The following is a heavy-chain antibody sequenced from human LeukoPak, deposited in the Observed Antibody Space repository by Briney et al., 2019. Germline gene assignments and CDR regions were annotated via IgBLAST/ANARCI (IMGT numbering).Heavy chain of an antibody. D-gene: IGHD2-2*01. Sequence: SETLSLTCAVSGYSISSGYYWGWIRQPPGKGLGWIGSIYHSGSTYYNPSLKSRVTISVDTSKNQFSLKLSSVTAADTAVYYCARHVPTPYYYMDVWGKGTTVTVSS. V-gene: IGHV4-38-2*01. CDR1: GYSISSGYY. CDR2: IYHSGST. CDR3: ARHVPTPYYYMDV. J-gene: IGHJ6*03.